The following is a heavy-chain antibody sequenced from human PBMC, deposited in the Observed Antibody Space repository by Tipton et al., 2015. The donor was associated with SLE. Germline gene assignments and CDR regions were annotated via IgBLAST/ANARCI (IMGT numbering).Heavy chain of an antibody. CDR2: IYYTGTTT. V-gene: IGHV4-39*07. J-gene: IGHJ5*02. D-gene: IGHD5-18*01. Sequence: TLSLTCTVSGGSVSSSSKYCAWLRQPPGKGLEWIGSIYYTGTTTYYNSFLKSRVTMSVDTSKNQFSLRLTSVIAADTAVYYCARLHGYSYGLNWFDPWGQGTLISVSS. CDR1: GGSVSSSSKY. CDR3: ARLHGYSYGLNWFDP.